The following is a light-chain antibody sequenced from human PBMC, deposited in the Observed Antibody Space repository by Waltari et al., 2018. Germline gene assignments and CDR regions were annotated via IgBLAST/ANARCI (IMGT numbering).Light chain of an antibody. CDR3: QQYNSYSMWT. CDR1: HSIVSW. V-gene: IGKV1-5*03. J-gene: IGKJ1*01. Sequence: DIQITQSPSTLSASVGDRVTITCRASHSIVSWVAWYQQKPGKATRVVMYKASSLESGVPSRFSGSESGTEFTLTITSLQPDDFATYYCQQYNSYSMWTFGQGTKVEVK. CDR2: KAS.